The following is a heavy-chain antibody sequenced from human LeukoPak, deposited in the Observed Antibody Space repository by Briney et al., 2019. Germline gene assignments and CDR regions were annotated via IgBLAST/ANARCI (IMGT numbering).Heavy chain of an antibody. CDR3: ARGGSSWYDGGYYYYGMDV. CDR1: GFTFSSYA. CDR2: ISSSSSYI. D-gene: IGHD6-13*01. V-gene: IGHV3-21*01. Sequence: GGSLRLSCAASGFTFSSYAMSWVRQAPGKGLEWVSSISSSSSYIYYADSVKGRFTISRDNAKNTLYLQMNSLRAEDTAVYYCARGGSSWYDGGYYYYGMDVWGQGTTVTVSS. J-gene: IGHJ6*02.